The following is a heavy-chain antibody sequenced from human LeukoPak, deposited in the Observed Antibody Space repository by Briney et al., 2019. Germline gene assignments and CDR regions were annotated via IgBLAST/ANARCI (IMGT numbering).Heavy chain of an antibody. Sequence: SETLSLTCTVSVYSISSGYYWGWIRQPPGKGLEWIGSVHHSGDTYYNPSLKSRVTISVDTSKNHFSLRLSSVTAADTAVYYCARDQDHSSISYWFDPWGQGTLVTVSS. CDR1: VYSISSGYY. CDR3: ARDQDHSSISYWFDP. CDR2: VHHSGDT. D-gene: IGHD6-13*01. V-gene: IGHV4-38-2*02. J-gene: IGHJ5*02.